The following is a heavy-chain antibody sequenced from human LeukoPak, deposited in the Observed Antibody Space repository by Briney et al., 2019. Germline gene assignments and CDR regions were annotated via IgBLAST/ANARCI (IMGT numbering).Heavy chain of an antibody. Sequence: ASVKVSCKASGYTFTGYYMHWVRQAPGQGLEWMGWINPNSGGTNYAQKFQGRVTMTRDTSTSTAYMELSRLRSDDTAVYYCARDAYSSGWYQRVYWGQGTLVTVSS. CDR1: GYTFTGYY. CDR2: INPNSGGT. V-gene: IGHV1-2*02. J-gene: IGHJ4*02. CDR3: ARDAYSSGWYQRVY. D-gene: IGHD6-19*01.